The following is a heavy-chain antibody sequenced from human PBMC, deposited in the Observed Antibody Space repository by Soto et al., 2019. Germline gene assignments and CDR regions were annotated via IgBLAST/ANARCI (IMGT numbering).Heavy chain of an antibody. V-gene: IGHV3-30*18. J-gene: IGHJ3*02. D-gene: IGHD3-10*01. CDR2: ISYDGSNK. Sequence: QVQLVESGGGVVQPGRSLRLSCAASGFTFSSYGMHWVRQAPGKGLEWVAVISYDGSNKYYADTVKGRFTISRDNSKNTLYLQMNCLRAEDTAVYYCAKGVWFGELPFDAFDIWGQGTMVTVSS. CDR1: GFTFSSYG. CDR3: AKGVWFGELPFDAFDI.